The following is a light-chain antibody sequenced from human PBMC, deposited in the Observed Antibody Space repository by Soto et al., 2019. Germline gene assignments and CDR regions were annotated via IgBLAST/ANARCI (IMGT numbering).Light chain of an antibody. CDR1: QSVSSNY. Sequence: EIVLTQSPGTLSLSPGERATLSCRASQSVSSNYLAWYQQKPGQAPRLLIYGASSRATGIPDRFSGSGSATDFTLTISRLEPEDFAVYYCQQYGNAQWTFGQGTKVEIK. CDR3: QQYGNAQWT. V-gene: IGKV3-20*01. J-gene: IGKJ1*01. CDR2: GAS.